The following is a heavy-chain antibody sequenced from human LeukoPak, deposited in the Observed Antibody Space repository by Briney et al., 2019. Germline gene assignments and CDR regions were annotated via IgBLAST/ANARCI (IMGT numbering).Heavy chain of an antibody. D-gene: IGHD2/OR15-2a*01. Sequence: SETLSLTCSVSVGSMTNLYWTWIRQPPGKVLEWIGDIYDSGSTRYNTSLESRVTISVDTSKNQFSLKLSSVTAADTAVYYCAKGGSTNFYYGDVWGQGTTVTVSS. V-gene: IGHV4-59*01. CDR3: AKGGSTNFYYGDV. CDR1: VGSMTNLY. J-gene: IGHJ6*02. CDR2: IYDSGST.